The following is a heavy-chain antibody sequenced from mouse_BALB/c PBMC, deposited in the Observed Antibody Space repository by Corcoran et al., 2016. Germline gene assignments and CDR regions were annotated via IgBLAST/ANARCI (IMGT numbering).Heavy chain of an antibody. V-gene: IGHV9-3-1*01. CDR3: ARREPPWFAY. CDR1: GYTFTNYG. Sequence: QIQLVQSGPELKKPGETVKISCKASGYTFTNYGMNWVKQAPGKGLKWMGWINTYTGEPTYADDFKGRFAFSLETSASTAYLQINNLKNEDTATYFCARREPPWFAYWGQGTLVTVSA. CDR2: INTYTGEP. J-gene: IGHJ3*01.